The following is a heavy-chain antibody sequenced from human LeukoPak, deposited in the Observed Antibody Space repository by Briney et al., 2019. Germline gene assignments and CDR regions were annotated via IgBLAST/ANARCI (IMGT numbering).Heavy chain of an antibody. Sequence: GESLKISCKGSGYSFTSYWIGWVRQMPGKGLGWMGIIYPGDSDTRYSPSFQGQVTISADKSISTAYLQWSSLKASDTAMYYCATMTVVPAAHYYYYGMDVWGQGTTVTVSS. CDR3: ATMTVVPAAHYYYYGMDV. CDR1: GYSFTSYW. J-gene: IGHJ6*02. V-gene: IGHV5-51*01. D-gene: IGHD2-2*01. CDR2: IYPGDSDT.